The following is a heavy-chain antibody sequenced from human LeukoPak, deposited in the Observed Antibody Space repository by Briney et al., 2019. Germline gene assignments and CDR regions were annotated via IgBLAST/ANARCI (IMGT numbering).Heavy chain of an antibody. V-gene: IGHV1-2*02. CDR2: INPNSGGT. CDR1: GYTFTGYY. J-gene: IGHJ4*02. CDR3: AKAATVTTWWFDY. Sequence: ASVKVSCKASGYTFTGYYMHWVRQAPGQGLEWMGWINPNSGGTNYAQKFQGRVTMTRDTSISTAYMELSRLRSDDTAVYYCAKAATVTTWWFDYWGQGTLVTVSS. D-gene: IGHD4-17*01.